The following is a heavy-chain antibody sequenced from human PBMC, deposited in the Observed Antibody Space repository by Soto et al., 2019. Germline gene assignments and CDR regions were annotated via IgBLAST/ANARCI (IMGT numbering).Heavy chain of an antibody. J-gene: IGHJ6*02. V-gene: IGHV3-23*01. CDR2: IGESGTPT. Sequence: EVQLLESGGGLVQPGGSLRLSCAASGFTFSSYAMKWVRQAPGTGLEWVSLIGESGTPTYYADSVKGRFTISRDNSGNTLFLEMYSLRAEDTAVYYCARYIPGVRYYGMDVWGQGTTVTVS. CDR1: GFTFSSYA. D-gene: IGHD2-2*01. CDR3: ARYIPGVRYYGMDV.